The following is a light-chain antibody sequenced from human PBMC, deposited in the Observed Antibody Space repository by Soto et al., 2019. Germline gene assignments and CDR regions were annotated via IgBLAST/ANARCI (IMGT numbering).Light chain of an antibody. Sequence: EIVLTQSPGTLSLSPGERATLSCRASQSVSSSYLAWYQQKPGQAPRLLIYGASSRATGIPDRFSGSGSGTDFTLTISRLELEDLAVYYCHQYGSAPGTFGQGAKVEIK. CDR3: HQYGSAPGT. CDR2: GAS. V-gene: IGKV3-20*01. J-gene: IGKJ1*01. CDR1: QSVSSSY.